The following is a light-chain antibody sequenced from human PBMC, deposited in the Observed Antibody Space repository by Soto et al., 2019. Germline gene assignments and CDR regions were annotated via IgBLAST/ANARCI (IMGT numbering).Light chain of an antibody. CDR3: QHYNIYSPWT. V-gene: IGKV1-5*01. CDR2: DAS. CDR1: QSINAW. J-gene: IGKJ1*01. Sequence: IQMTQSPSTLSASVGDRVTLTCQASQSINAWLAWYQQKPGKAPKLLIYDASSLQSGVPSRFSGSGSGTEFTLTISGLQPDDFATYYCQHYNIYSPWTFGQGTKVEIK.